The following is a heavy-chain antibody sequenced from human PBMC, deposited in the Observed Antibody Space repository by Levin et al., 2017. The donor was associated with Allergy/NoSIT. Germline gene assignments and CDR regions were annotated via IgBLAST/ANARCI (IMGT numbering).Heavy chain of an antibody. Sequence: LGESLKISCKGSGYIFSSYWIGWVRQMPGKGLEWMGTIYPGDSDTTYSPSFQGQVTISADKSIDTAYLQWSSLKASDTAMYYCARPIANFWSGFDLWGHGTLVTVSS. V-gene: IGHV5-51*01. CDR2: IYPGDSDT. D-gene: IGHD3-3*01. CDR3: ARPIANFWSGFDL. J-gene: IGHJ4*01. CDR1: GYIFSSYW.